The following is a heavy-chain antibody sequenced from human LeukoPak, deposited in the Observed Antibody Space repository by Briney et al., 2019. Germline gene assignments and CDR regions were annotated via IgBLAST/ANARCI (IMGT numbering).Heavy chain of an antibody. Sequence: SETLSLTCTVSGYSISGGYYWGWIRQPPGKGLEWIGGIYHSGSTYYNPSLKSRVTISVDTSKNQFSLKLSSVTAADTAVYYCARQRIGHYDSSGYYSGLGAFDIWGQGTMVTVSS. V-gene: IGHV4-38-2*02. D-gene: IGHD3-22*01. J-gene: IGHJ3*02. CDR2: IYHSGST. CDR1: GYSISGGYY. CDR3: ARQRIGHYDSSGYYSGLGAFDI.